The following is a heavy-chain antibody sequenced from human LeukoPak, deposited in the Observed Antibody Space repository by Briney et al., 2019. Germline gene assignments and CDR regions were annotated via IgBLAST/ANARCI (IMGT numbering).Heavy chain of an antibody. V-gene: IGHV4-34*01. Sequence: SETLSLTCAVYGGSFSGYYWSWIRQPPGKGLEWIGEINHSGSAYYNPSLKSRVTISVDTSKNQFSLKLSSVTAADTAVYYCARAGYSSSWYRSNWFDPWGQGTLVTVSS. CDR1: GGSFSGYY. J-gene: IGHJ5*02. CDR3: ARAGYSSSWYRSNWFDP. CDR2: INHSGSA. D-gene: IGHD6-13*01.